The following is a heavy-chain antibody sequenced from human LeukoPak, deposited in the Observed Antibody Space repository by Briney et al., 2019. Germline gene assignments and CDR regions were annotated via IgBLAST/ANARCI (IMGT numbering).Heavy chain of an antibody. V-gene: IGHV4-4*02. CDR3: VRDRGMATNDY. J-gene: IGHJ4*02. CDR1: GGSISSSNW. Sequence: PSETLSLTCAVSGGSISSSNWWSWVRQPPGKGLEWIGEIYHSGSTNYNPSLKSRVTISLDTSKNQFSLKLSSVTAADTAIYYCVRDRGMATNDYWGQGTLVTVSS. CDR2: IYHSGST. D-gene: IGHD5-24*01.